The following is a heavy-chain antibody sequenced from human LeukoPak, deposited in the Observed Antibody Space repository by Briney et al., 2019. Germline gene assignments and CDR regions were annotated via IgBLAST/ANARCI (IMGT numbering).Heavy chain of an antibody. D-gene: IGHD2-8*01. Sequence: ASVKVSCKTSGYTFTSYYIHWVRQAAGQGLEWMGIIYPGGGSTNYAQKFQGRLTMTRDMSTSTVYMELSSLRSEDTAFYYCARDNDFDYWGQGTLVTVSS. V-gene: IGHV1-46*01. CDR2: IYPGGGST. CDR1: GYTFTSYY. CDR3: ARDNDFDY. J-gene: IGHJ4*02.